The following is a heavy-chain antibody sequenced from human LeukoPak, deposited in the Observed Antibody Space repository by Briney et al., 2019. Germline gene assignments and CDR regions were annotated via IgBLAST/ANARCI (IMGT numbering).Heavy chain of an antibody. Sequence: ASVKVSCKASGYTFTDYYIHWVQQAPGKGLEGRGRVDPANGKTIYAEQFLGRVTITADTSTDTAYMELSSLRSEDTAVYYCATDRQIKLELLATTDYWGQGTLVTVSS. CDR1: GYTFTDYY. D-gene: IGHD1-7*01. CDR3: ATDRQIKLELLATTDY. V-gene: IGHV1-69-2*01. J-gene: IGHJ4*02. CDR2: VDPANGKT.